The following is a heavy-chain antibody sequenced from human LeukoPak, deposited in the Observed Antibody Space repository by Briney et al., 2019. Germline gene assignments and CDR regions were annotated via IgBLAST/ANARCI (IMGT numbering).Heavy chain of an antibody. CDR1: GGSISSYY. CDR3: ARLPGSPFGWFDP. Sequence: SETLSLTCTVSGGSISSYYWSWIRQPPGKGLEWIGYIYYSGSTNYNPSLKSRVTISVDTSKNQFSLKLSSVTAADTAVYYCARLPGSPFGWFDPWGQGALVTVSS. D-gene: IGHD3-10*01. J-gene: IGHJ5*02. V-gene: IGHV4-59*12. CDR2: IYYSGST.